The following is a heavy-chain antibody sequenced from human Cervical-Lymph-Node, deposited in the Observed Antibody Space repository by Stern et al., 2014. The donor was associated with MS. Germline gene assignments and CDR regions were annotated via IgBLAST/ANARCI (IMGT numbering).Heavy chain of an antibody. V-gene: IGHV1-2*06. D-gene: IGHD6-19*01. J-gene: IGHJ4*02. CDR1: GYTFTGYY. CDR2: IKPNSGGT. CDR3: ARDYTDDSGWYFDY. Sequence: VQLVESGAEVKKPGASVKVSCKASGYTFTGYYMHWVRQAPGQGLEWMGRIKPNSGGTNYAQKFQGRVTMTRDTSISTAYMELSRLRSDDTAVYYCARDYTDDSGWYFDYWGQGTLVTVSS.